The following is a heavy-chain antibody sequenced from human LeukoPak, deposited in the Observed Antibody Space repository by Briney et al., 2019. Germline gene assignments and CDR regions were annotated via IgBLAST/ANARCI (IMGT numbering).Heavy chain of an antibody. CDR1: GYTFTSYV. V-gene: IGHV1-3*03. D-gene: IGHD3-3*01. Sequence: ASVKVSCEASGYTFTSYVIHWVRQAPGQRLEWMGWINAGNGNTKYSQEFQDRVTITRDTSASTAYMELSSLGSEDMAVYYCARARYETRIWPKSRYDYYHYMDVWGKGTTVTVSS. CDR3: ARARYETRIWPKSRYDYYHYMDV. CDR2: INAGNGNT. J-gene: IGHJ6*03.